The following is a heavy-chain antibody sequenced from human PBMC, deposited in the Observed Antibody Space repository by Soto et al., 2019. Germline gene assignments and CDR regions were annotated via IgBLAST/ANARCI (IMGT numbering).Heavy chain of an antibody. J-gene: IGHJ6*02. D-gene: IGHD2-21*02. CDR2: IIPMLGRA. V-gene: IGHV1-69*12. Sequence: QVQLVQSGAAVKKPGSSVKVSCKASGGIFRTYAINWVRQAPGQGLAWMGGIIPMLGRANYAQKFQGRVTITADESTTTAYLELSSLRSEDTAVYYCARSNCGGHCYLHYHYDMDVWGQGTTVTVSS. CDR3: ARSNCGGHCYLHYHYDMDV. CDR1: GGIFRTYA.